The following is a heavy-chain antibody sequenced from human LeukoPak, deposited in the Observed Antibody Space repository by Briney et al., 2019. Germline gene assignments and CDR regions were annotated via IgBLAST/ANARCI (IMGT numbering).Heavy chain of an antibody. V-gene: IGHV4-59*12. D-gene: IGHD1-26*01. J-gene: IGHJ3*02. Sequence: SETLSLTCTVSGASISSYYWSWIRQSPGKGLEWIGYIYYSGRTNYNPSLKSRVTISVDKSKNQFSLNLTSVTAADRAVYFCARAGRRTFAFDIWGPGTLVTVSS. CDR1: GASISSYY. CDR2: IYYSGRT. CDR3: ARAGRRTFAFDI.